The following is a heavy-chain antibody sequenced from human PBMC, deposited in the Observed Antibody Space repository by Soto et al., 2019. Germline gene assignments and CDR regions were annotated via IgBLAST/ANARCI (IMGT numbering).Heavy chain of an antibody. CDR1: GDSISSGDYY. V-gene: IGHV4-30-4*01. CDR3: ARHPGYYDILTGYTTYYFDS. J-gene: IGHJ4*02. Sequence: PSETLSLTCTVSGDSISSGDYYWSWIRQPPGKGLEWIGCIYYSGNTYYNPSLKRRFSISVGTSKNQFSLKLSSVTAADTAVYYCARHPGYYDILTGYTTYYFDSWGQGILVTV. CDR2: IYYSGNT. D-gene: IGHD3-9*01.